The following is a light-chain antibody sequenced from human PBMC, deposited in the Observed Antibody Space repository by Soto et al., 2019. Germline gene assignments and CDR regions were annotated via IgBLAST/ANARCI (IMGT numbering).Light chain of an antibody. Sequence: DIQMTQSPSSLSASVGDRVTITCQASQDISNYLNWYQQKLGKAPKLLIYDASNLETGVPSRFSGSGSGTDFTFTISSLQPQDMATYYCQQYDNLPPFTVGQGTRREIK. CDR1: QDISNY. CDR2: DAS. V-gene: IGKV1-33*01. CDR3: QQYDNLPPFT. J-gene: IGKJ5*01.